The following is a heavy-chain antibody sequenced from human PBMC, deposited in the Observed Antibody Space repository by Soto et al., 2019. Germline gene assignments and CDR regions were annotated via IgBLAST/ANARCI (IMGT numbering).Heavy chain of an antibody. V-gene: IGHV3-30-3*01. CDR2: ISYDETNE. CDR1: GFTFSRYS. CDR3: TRAPFDSSGYFGY. D-gene: IGHD3-22*01. Sequence: QVQLVESGGGVVQPGRSLRLSCAASGFTFSRYSMHWVRQAPGKGLEWVAAISYDETNESYADSVKGRFTISRDTSKNTLFLQMNSLRRQDTAVYFCTRAPFDSSGYFGYWGQGALVTVSS. J-gene: IGHJ4*02.